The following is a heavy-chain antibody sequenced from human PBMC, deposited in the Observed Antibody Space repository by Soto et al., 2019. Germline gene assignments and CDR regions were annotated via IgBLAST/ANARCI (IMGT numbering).Heavy chain of an antibody. CDR2: ISAYNGNT. D-gene: IGHD2-15*01. CDR1: GYTFTSYG. CDR3: ARDRSIGSGRGNGMDV. J-gene: IGHJ6*02. V-gene: IGHV1-18*01. Sequence: QVQLVQSGAEVKKPGASVKVSCKASGYTFTSYGISCVRQAPGQGLEWMGWISAYNGNTNYAQKLQGRVTMTTDTSTSTAYMELRSLRADDTAVYYCARDRSIGSGRGNGMDVWGQGTTVTVSS.